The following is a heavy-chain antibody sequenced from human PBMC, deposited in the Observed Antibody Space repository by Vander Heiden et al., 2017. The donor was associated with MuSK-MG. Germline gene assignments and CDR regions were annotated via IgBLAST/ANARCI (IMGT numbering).Heavy chain of an antibody. CDR3: AREKRYYDFWSGDYYYYYMDV. Sequence: QVQLQQWGAGLLKPSETLSLTCAVYGGSFSGYYWSWIRQPPGKGLEWIGEINHSGSTNYNPSLKSRVTISVDTSKNQFSLKLSSVTAADTAVYYCAREKRYYDFWSGDYYYYYMDVWGKGTTVTVSS. J-gene: IGHJ6*03. V-gene: IGHV4-34*01. CDR2: INHSGST. CDR1: GGSFSGYY. D-gene: IGHD3-3*01.